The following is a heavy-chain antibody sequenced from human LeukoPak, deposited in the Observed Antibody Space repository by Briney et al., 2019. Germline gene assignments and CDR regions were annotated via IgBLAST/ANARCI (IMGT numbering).Heavy chain of an antibody. Sequence: PSETLSLTCAVYGGSFSGYYWSWIRQPPGKGLEWIGEINHSGSTNYNPSLKSRVTISVDTSKNQFSLKLNSVTAADTAVYYCGKGPPQPLLALLHGGQGTLVSVSS. CDR3: GKGPPQPLLALLH. V-gene: IGHV4-34*01. CDR1: GGSFSGYY. J-gene: IGHJ1*01. D-gene: IGHD3-10*01. CDR2: INHSGST.